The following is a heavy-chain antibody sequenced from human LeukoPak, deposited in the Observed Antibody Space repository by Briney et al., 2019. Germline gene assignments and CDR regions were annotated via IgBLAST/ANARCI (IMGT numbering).Heavy chain of an antibody. D-gene: IGHD3-3*01. CDR2: INHSGST. Sequence: PSETLSLTCAVYGGSFSGYYWSWIRQPPGKGLEWIGEINHSGSTNYNPSLKSRVTISVDTSKNQFSLKLSSVTAADTAVYYCAIDRNYDFWSGYYAFDIWGQGTMVTVSS. CDR3: AIDRNYDFWSGYYAFDI. CDR1: GGSFSGYY. V-gene: IGHV4-34*01. J-gene: IGHJ3*02.